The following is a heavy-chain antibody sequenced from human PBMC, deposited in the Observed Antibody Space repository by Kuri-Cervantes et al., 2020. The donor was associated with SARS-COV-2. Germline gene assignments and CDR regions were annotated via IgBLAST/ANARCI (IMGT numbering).Heavy chain of an antibody. D-gene: IGHD1-26*01. J-gene: IGHJ6*02. V-gene: IGHV1-18*04. CDR2: ISAYNGNT. CDR1: GYTFTSYG. CDR3: ARKWELDYYYYGMDV. Sequence: ASVKVSCKASGYTFTSYGISWVRQAPGQGLEWMGWISAYNGNTNHAQKLQGRVTMTTDTSTSTAYMELRSLRSDDTAVYYCARKWELDYYYYGMDVWGQGTTVTVSS.